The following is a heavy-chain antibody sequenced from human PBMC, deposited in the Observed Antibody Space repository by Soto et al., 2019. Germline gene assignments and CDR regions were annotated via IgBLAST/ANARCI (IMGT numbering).Heavy chain of an antibody. V-gene: IGHV1-69*13. CDR2: IIPIFGTA. CDR1: GGTFSSYA. Sequence: ASVKVSCKASGGTFSSYAISWVRQAPGQGLEWMGGIIPIFGTANYAQKFQGRVTITADESTSTAYMELSSLRSEDTAVYYCARDAGHIVVVPAAIEAWFDPWGQGTLVTLSS. J-gene: IGHJ5*02. D-gene: IGHD2-2*02. CDR3: ARDAGHIVVVPAAIEAWFDP.